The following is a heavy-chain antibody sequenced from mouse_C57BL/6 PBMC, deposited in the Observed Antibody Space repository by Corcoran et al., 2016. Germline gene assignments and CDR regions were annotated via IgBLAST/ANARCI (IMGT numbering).Heavy chain of an antibody. Sequence: DVQLQESGPGLVKPSQSLSLTCSVTGYSITSGYYWNWIRQFPGNKLEWMGYISYDGSNNYNPSLKNRISITRDTSTNQFFLKLNSVTTEDTATYYCARGSSFLFDYWGQGTTLTVSS. D-gene: IGHD1-1*01. CDR1: GYSITSGYY. J-gene: IGHJ2*01. CDR2: ISYDGSN. V-gene: IGHV3-6*01. CDR3: ARGSSFLFDY.